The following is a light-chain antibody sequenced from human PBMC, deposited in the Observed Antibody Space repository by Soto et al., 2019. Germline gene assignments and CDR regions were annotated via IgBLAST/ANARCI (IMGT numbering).Light chain of an antibody. Sequence: QSVLTQPASVSGSPGQAISISCTGTSSDVGTYKYVSWYQQHPGKAPKLMISEVSNRPSGVSNRFSGSKSGNTASLTISGLQAEDEADYYCSSFSSSSTYVFRTGTKVTVL. CDR2: EVS. V-gene: IGLV2-14*01. J-gene: IGLJ1*01. CDR3: SSFSSSSTYV. CDR1: SSDVGTYKY.